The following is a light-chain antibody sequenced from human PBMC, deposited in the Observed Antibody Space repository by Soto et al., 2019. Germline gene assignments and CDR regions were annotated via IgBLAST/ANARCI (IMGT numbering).Light chain of an antibody. CDR2: GAS. V-gene: IGKV3-20*01. Sequence: TVLTQSPGTLTLSRGERATLCCRASQSVSSSYLAWYQQKPGQAPRLLIYGASSRATGIPDRFSGSGSGTDFTLTISRLEPEDFAVYYCQQYGSSRAWTFGQGTKVDIK. CDR1: QSVSSSY. J-gene: IGKJ1*01. CDR3: QQYGSSRAWT.